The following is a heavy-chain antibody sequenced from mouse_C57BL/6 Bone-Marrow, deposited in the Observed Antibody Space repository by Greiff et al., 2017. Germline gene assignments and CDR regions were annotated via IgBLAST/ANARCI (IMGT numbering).Heavy chain of an antibody. Sequence: QVQLKQPGAELVMPGASVKLSCKASGYTFTSYWMHWVKQRPGQGLEWIGEIDPSDSYTNYNQKFKGKATLTVDKSSSTAYMQLSSLTSEDSAVYYCARDDYNAMDYWGQGTSVTVSS. CDR2: IDPSDSYT. CDR3: ARDDYNAMDY. J-gene: IGHJ4*01. V-gene: IGHV1-69*01. CDR1: GYTFTSYW.